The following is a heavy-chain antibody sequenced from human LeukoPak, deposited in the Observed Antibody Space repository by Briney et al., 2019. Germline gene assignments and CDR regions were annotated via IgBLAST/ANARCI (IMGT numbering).Heavy chain of an antibody. J-gene: IGHJ6*03. V-gene: IGHV3-30*02. CDR1: GFTFSSYG. CDR3: AKDLSPTGSHYYYYMDV. D-gene: IGHD3-10*01. CDR2: IRYDGSNK. Sequence: HPGGSLRLSCAAFGFTFSSYGMHWVRQAPGKGLEWVAFIRYDGSNKYYADSVKGRFTISRDNSKNTLYLQMNSLRAEDTAVYYCAKDLSPTGSHYYYYMDVWGKGTTVTVSS.